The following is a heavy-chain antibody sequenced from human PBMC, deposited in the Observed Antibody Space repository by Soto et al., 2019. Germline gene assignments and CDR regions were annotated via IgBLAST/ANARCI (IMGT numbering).Heavy chain of an antibody. V-gene: IGHV1-69*01. CDR2: IIPIFGTA. CDR3: ARDWAGKCNWFDP. Sequence: QVQLVQSGAEVKKPGSSVKVSCKASGGTFSSYAISWVRQAPGQGLEWMGGIIPIFGTANYAQKFKGRVTITADESTSTGYMELSSLRSENTAVCYCARDWAGKCNWFDPWGQGTLVTVSS. D-gene: IGHD3-16*01. CDR1: GGTFSSYA. J-gene: IGHJ5*02.